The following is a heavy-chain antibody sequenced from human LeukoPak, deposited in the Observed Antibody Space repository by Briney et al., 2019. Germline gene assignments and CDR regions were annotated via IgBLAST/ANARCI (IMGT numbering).Heavy chain of an antibody. D-gene: IGHD6-13*01. CDR3: AREPSSSWFYYFDY. J-gene: IGHJ4*02. Sequence: ASVKVSCKASGYTFTGYYMHWVRQAPGQGLEWMGWINPNSGGTNYAQKFQGRVTMTRDTSISTAYMELSRLRSDDTAVYYCAREPSSSWFYYFDYWGQGTLVTVS. CDR2: INPNSGGT. CDR1: GYTFTGYY. V-gene: IGHV1-2*02.